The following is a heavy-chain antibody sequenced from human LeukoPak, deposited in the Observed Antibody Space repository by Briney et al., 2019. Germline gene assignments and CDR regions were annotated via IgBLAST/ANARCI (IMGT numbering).Heavy chain of an antibody. Sequence: GGSLRLSCAASGFTFSSSAMSWVRQAPGKGLEWVSAISGSGGSTYYADSVKGRFTISRHNSKNTLYLQVNSLRAEDTAVYYCAKEAYCRGDCYFDYWGQGTLVTVSS. CDR1: GFTFSSSA. CDR3: AKEAYCRGDCYFDY. V-gene: IGHV3-23*01. D-gene: IGHD2-21*02. J-gene: IGHJ4*02. CDR2: ISGSGGST.